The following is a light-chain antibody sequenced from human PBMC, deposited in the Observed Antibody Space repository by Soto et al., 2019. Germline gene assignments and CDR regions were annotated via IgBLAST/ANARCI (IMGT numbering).Light chain of an antibody. Sequence: QSVLTQSPSASASLGASVKLTCSLRSGHITHAIAWHQQQPEKGPRYLMKLNTDGSHDRGDGIPDRFSGSTSEAEPYLIISSLRSEDEAYYCCQTWGPAPSGVFGGETKVTVL. CDR3: QTWGPAPSGV. V-gene: IGLV4-69*01. J-gene: IGLJ3*02. CDR1: SGHITHA. CDR2: LNTDGSH.